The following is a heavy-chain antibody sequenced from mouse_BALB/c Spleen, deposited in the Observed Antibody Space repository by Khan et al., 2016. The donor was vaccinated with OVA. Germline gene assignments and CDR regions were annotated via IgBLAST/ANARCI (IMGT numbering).Heavy chain of an antibody. Sequence: EVKLLESGGGLVQPGGSLKLSCAASGFDFSRYWMSWVRQAPGKGLEWIGEINPDSSTINYTPSLNDKFIISRDNAKNTLYLQMSKVRSEDTALYYCARGLRRYYYAMDYGGQGTSVTVSS. V-gene: IGHV4-1*02. J-gene: IGHJ4*01. CDR2: INPDSSTI. D-gene: IGHD2-2*01. CDR3: ARGLRRYYYAMDY. CDR1: GFDFSRYW.